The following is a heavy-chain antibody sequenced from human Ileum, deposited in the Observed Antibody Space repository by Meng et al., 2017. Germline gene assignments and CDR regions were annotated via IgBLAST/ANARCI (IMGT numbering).Heavy chain of an antibody. D-gene: IGHD4-17*01. CDR3: ARRAHYGDPPR. Sequence: QLRLQESGPGLVKPLETLSLTCSVSSGSFTNNIYYWVWIRRPPGKGLEWIGSIYYGGSTYYNPSLKSRVTISVDTSTNQFSLKLISVTAADTAVYYCARRAHYGDPPRWGQGTLVTVSS. CDR2: IYYGGST. CDR1: SGSFTNNIYY. V-gene: IGHV4-39*01. J-gene: IGHJ4*02.